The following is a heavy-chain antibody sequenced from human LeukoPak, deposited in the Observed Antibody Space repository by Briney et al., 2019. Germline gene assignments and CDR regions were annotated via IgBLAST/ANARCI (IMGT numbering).Heavy chain of an antibody. D-gene: IGHD3-22*01. CDR1: GYTFTSYG. J-gene: IGHJ4*02. V-gene: IGHV1-18*01. Sequence: GASVKVSCKASGYTFTSYGISWVRQAPGQGLEWMGWISGYNGHTKYAQKFQGRVTMTTDTSTSTAYMELRSLTSDDTAVFYCARGLPPRRNYDSSGYYSYYFDYWGQGTLVTVSP. CDR3: ARGLPPRRNYDSSGYYSYYFDY. CDR2: ISGYNGHT.